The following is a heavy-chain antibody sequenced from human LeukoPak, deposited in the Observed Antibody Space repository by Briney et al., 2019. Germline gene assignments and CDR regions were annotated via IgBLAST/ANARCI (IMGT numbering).Heavy chain of an antibody. J-gene: IGHJ4*02. CDR2: FKSKADGGTT. CDR3: VRGGSAFDY. V-gene: IGHV3-15*01. CDR1: GFTFSTAL. D-gene: IGHD2-15*01. Sequence: TGGSLRLSCAASGFTFSTALMSWVRQAPGKGLEWVARFKSKADGGTTDYAAPVQGRFTVSRDDSKNMVWLQMSRLKTEDTAIYYCVRGGSAFDYWGQGTLVTVSS.